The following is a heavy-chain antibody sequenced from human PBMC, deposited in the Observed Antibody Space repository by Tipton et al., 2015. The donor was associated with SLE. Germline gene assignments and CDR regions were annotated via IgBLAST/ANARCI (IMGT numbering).Heavy chain of an antibody. CDR1: RFTFDDYA. J-gene: IGHJ4*02. CDR2: IYYSGST. V-gene: IGHV4-59*01. D-gene: IGHD3-22*01. Sequence: LRLSCAASRFTFDDYAMHWIRQSPGKGLEWIGYIYYSGSTNYNPSLKSRVTISVDTSKNQFSLKLSSVTAADTAVYYCARNYYDSSPVLLWGYWGQETLVTVSS. CDR3: ARNYYDSSPVLLWGY.